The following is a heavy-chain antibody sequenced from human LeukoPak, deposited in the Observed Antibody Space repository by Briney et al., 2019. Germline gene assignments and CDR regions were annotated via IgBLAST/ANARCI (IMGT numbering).Heavy chain of an antibody. CDR1: GGSISSSNW. D-gene: IGHD5-18*01. CDR2: IYHSGST. J-gene: IGHJ4*02. V-gene: IGHV4-4*02. CDR3: ARGDSYGYRYFDY. Sequence: SETLSLTCAVSGGSISSSNWWSWVRQPPGKGLEWIGEIYHSGSTNYNPSLKSRVTISVDTSKNQFSLKLSSVTAADTAVYYCARGDSYGYRYFDYWGQGTLVTVSS.